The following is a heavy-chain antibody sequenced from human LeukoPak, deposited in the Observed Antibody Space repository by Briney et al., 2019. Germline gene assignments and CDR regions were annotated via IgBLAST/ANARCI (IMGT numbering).Heavy chain of an antibody. D-gene: IGHD3-10*01. J-gene: IGHJ3*02. CDR3: ARALWFGKLFHDAFDI. CDR1: GFTFSSYS. V-gene: IGHV3-21*01. CDR2: ISSSSSYI. Sequence: GGSLRLSCAASGFTFSSYSMNWVRQAPGKGLEWVSSISSSSSYIYYADSVKGRFTISRDNAKNSLYLQINSLRAEDTAVYYCARALWFGKLFHDAFDIWGQGTMVTVSS.